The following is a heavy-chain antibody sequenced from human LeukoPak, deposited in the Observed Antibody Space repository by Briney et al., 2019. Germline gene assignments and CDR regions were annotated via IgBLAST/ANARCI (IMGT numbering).Heavy chain of an antibody. CDR1: GFTFSSYD. D-gene: IGHD1-26*01. Sequence: GGSLRLSCAASGFTFSSYDMHWVRQATGKGLEWVSAIGTAGDTYYPGSVKGRFTISRENAKNSLYLQMNSLRAGDTAVYYCARENDLLYFDYWGQGTLVTVSS. CDR2: IGTAGDT. CDR3: ARENDLLYFDY. J-gene: IGHJ4*02. V-gene: IGHV3-13*01.